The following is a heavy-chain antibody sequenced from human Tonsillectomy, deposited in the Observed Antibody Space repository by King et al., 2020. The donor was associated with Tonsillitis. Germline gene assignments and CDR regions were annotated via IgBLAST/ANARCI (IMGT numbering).Heavy chain of an antibody. J-gene: IGHJ4*02. V-gene: IGHV3-7*03. CDR2: IKQDGSEK. Sequence: VQLVESGGGLVQPGGSLRLSCAASGFTFSSYWMSWVRQAPGKGLEWVANIKQDGSEKYYVDSVKGRFTISRDNAKNSLYLQMNSLRAEDTAVYYCARETLTTVTTYYFDYWGQGTLVTVSS. CDR3: ARETLTTVTTYYFDY. D-gene: IGHD4-17*01. CDR1: GFTFSSYW.